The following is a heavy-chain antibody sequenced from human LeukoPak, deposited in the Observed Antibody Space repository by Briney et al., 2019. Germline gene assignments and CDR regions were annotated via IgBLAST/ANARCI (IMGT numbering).Heavy chain of an antibody. V-gene: IGHV3-23*01. CDR3: AKDVGGSSGY. Sequence: GGSLRLSCTAFGFTFSNNAMSWVRQAPGKGLEWVSGISGNGDSTYYADSVKGRFTISRDNSKNTLYLQMNSLRAEDTAVYYCAKDVGGSSGYWGQGTLVTVSS. CDR1: GFTFSNNA. D-gene: IGHD1-26*01. CDR2: ISGNGDST. J-gene: IGHJ4*02.